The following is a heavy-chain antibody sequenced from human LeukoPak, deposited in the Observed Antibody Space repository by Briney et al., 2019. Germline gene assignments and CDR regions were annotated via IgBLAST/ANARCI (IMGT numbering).Heavy chain of an antibody. J-gene: IGHJ2*01. CDR3: ARSALWTFGELSTNWYFDL. V-gene: IGHV3-21*01. Sequence: GGSLRLSCAASGFIFSSFSMNWVRQAPGKGLEWVSSISGKSHYIYEADSVKGRFTISRDNAKNSLYLQMNSLRAEDTAVYYCARSALWTFGELSTNWYFDLWGRGTLVTVSS. CDR1: GFIFSSFS. CDR2: ISGKSHYI. D-gene: IGHD3-10*01.